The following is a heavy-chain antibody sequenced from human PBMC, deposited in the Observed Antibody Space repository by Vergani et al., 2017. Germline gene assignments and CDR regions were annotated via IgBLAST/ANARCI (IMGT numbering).Heavy chain of an antibody. V-gene: IGHV3-30*18. Sequence: VQLVESGGGLVQPGRSLRLSCAASGFTFSSYGMHWVRQAPGKGLEWVAVISYDGSNKYYADSVKGRFTISRDNSKNTLYLQMNSLRAEDTAVYYCAKDRNTAPFDPWGQGTLVTVSS. CDR3: AKDRNTAPFDP. J-gene: IGHJ5*02. CDR2: ISYDGSNK. D-gene: IGHD5-18*01. CDR1: GFTFSSYG.